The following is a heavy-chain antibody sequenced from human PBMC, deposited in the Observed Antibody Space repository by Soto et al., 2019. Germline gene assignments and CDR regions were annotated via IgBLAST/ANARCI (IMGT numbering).Heavy chain of an antibody. CDR2: FDPEDAEI. V-gene: IGHV1-24*01. D-gene: IGHD2-2*01. CDR3: ARDAGYCSSTSCLNNYYGMDV. J-gene: IGHJ6*02. Sequence: ASVKVSCKVSGYTLTELSMHWVRQAPGKGLEWMGGFDPEDAEIIYAQKFQGRVTMTEDTSTDTAYMELSSLRAEDTAVYYCARDAGYCSSTSCLNNYYGMDVWGQGTTVTVSS. CDR1: GYTLTELS.